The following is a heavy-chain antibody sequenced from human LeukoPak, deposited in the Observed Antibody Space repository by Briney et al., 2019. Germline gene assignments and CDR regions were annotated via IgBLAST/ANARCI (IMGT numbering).Heavy chain of an antibody. V-gene: IGHV4-59*01. CDR3: ARSTWLLDK. Sequence: SETLSLTCSVSGGSISSNYWSWIRLPPGKGLEWIGYIYYSGSTNYNPSLKSRVTISLDTSKNQFSLKLSSVTAADTAVYYCARSTWLLDKWGQGTLVTISS. D-gene: IGHD3-22*01. J-gene: IGHJ4*02. CDR2: IYYSGST. CDR1: GGSISSNY.